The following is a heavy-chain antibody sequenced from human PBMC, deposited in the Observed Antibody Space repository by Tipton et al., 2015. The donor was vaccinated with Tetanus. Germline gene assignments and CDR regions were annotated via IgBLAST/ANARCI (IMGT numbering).Heavy chain of an antibody. V-gene: IGHV3-30-3*01. D-gene: IGHD3-22*01. Sequence: SLRLSCAASGFTFSSYAMHWVRQAPGKGLEWVAVISYDGSNKYYADSVKGRFTISRDNSKNTLYLQMNSLRAEDTAVYYCARGRGYYDSSGYHPTPLYFYGMDVWGQGTTVTVSS. CDR2: ISYDGSNK. CDR3: ARGRGYYDSSGYHPTPLYFYGMDV. CDR1: GFTFSSYA. J-gene: IGHJ6*02.